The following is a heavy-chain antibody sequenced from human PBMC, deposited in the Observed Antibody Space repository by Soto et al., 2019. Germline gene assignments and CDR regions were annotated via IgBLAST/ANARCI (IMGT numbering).Heavy chain of an antibody. D-gene: IGHD3-22*01. J-gene: IGHJ4*02. V-gene: IGHV4-30-4*01. CDR1: GASISSGDYY. CDR3: ARDKSTLIPGGNLDY. Sequence: QVQLQESGPGLVKPSQTLSLSCTVSGASISSGDYYWSWIRQPPGKGLEWIGSIYNSGSTYYNPSLKSRITISVDPSKNQFSLNLSSVTAADTAVYYCARDKSTLIPGGNLDYWGQGTLVTVSS. CDR2: IYNSGST.